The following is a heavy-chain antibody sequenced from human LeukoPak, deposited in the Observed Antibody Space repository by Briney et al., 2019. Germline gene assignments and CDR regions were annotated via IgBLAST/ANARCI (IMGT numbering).Heavy chain of an antibody. CDR2: ISWNSGSI. D-gene: IGHD3-22*01. J-gene: IGHJ1*01. CDR3: ATYSSLNRREFQF. CDR1: GFTFDDYA. V-gene: IGHV3-9*03. Sequence: GGSLRLSCAASGFTFDDYAMHWVRQAPGKGLEWVSGISWNSGSIGYADSVKGRFTISRDNAKNSLYLQMNSLRAEDMALYYCATYSSLNRREFQFWGQGTLLTVSS.